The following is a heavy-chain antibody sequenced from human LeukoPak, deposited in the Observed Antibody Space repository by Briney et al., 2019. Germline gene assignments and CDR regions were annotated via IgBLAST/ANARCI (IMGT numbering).Heavy chain of an antibody. CDR3: TAYRIAAACRNDY. CDR1: GFTFSNAW. CDR2: IKSKTDGGTT. V-gene: IGHV3-15*01. Sequence: NPGGSLRLSCAASGFTFSNAWMSWVRQAPGKGLEWVGRIKSKTDGGTTDYAAPVKGRFTISRDDSKNTLYLQMNSLKTEDTAVYYCTAYRIAAACRNDYWGQGTLVTVSS. D-gene: IGHD6-13*01. J-gene: IGHJ4*02.